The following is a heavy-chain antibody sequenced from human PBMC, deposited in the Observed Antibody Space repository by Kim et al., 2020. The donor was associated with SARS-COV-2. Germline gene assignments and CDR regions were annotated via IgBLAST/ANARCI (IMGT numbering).Heavy chain of an antibody. D-gene: IGHD3-22*01. CDR2: IYASGGNT. CDR3: ARGGYYDGGY. J-gene: IGHJ4*02. CDR1: GYTFTNFN. V-gene: IGHV1-46*01. Sequence: ASVKVSCKASGYTFTNFNMHWVRQAPGQWLEWMAIIYASGGNTEYAQKFQGRVTVTWDTTTSTVYMELSSLRSDDTAVYYCARGGYYDGGYWGQGTLVTVSS.